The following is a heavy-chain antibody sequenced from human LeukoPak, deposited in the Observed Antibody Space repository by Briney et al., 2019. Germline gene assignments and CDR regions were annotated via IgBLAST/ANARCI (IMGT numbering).Heavy chain of an antibody. CDR1: GGSISSSSYY. J-gene: IGHJ3*02. D-gene: IGHD1-1*01. CDR3: ARLKGNWPNDSFDI. CDR2: IYYSGST. V-gene: IGHV4-39*01. Sequence: PSETLSLTCTVSGGSISSSSYYWGWIRQPPGKGLEWIGSIYYSGSTNYNPSLKSRVTLFVDMSKNQFSLNLSSVTAADTAIYYCARLKGNWPNDSFDIWGQGTMVTVSS.